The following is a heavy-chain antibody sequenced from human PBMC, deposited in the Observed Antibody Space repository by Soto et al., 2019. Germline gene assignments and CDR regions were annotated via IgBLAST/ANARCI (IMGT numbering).Heavy chain of an antibody. CDR1: GFTFSSYA. J-gene: IGHJ4*02. CDR2: ISYDGSNK. V-gene: IGHV3-30-3*01. CDR3: ARRKGRLSITGTTDFDY. Sequence: GGSLRLSCAASGFTFSSYAMHWVRQAPGKGLEWVAVISYDGSNKYYADSVKGRFTISRDNSKNTLYLQMNSLRAEDTAVYYCARRKGRLSITGTTDFDYWGQGTMVTVYS. D-gene: IGHD1-7*01.